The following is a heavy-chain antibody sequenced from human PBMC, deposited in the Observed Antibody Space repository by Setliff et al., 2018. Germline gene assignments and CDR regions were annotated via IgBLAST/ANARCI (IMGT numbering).Heavy chain of an antibody. CDR2: ISSSGTTK. V-gene: IGHV3-48*03. D-gene: IGHD3-3*01. CDR1: GFTFSSYE. Sequence: GGSLRLSCTTSGFTFSSYEVNWVRQTPGKGLEWVSYISSSGTTKHYADSVKGRFTIFRDNSKNTLYLQMSSLRADDTAMYYCARDVYDFRTGLADPWGQGTLVTVSS. CDR3: ARDVYDFRTGLADP. J-gene: IGHJ5*02.